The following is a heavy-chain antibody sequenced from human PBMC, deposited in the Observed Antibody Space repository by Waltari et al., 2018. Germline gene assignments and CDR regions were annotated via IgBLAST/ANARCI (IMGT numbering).Heavy chain of an antibody. CDR2: ISGSGGST. V-gene: IGHV3-23*04. D-gene: IGHD2-2*01. CDR3: AKEKAVPYIVVVPAADYYGMDV. J-gene: IGHJ6*02. CDR1: GFTFSSYA. Sequence: EVQLVESGGGLVQPGGSLRLSCAASGFTFSSYAMSWVRQAPGKGLEWVSAISGSGGSTYYADSVKCRFTISRDKSKNTRYLQMNSLRAEDTAVYYCAKEKAVPYIVVVPAADYYGMDVWGQGTTVTVSS.